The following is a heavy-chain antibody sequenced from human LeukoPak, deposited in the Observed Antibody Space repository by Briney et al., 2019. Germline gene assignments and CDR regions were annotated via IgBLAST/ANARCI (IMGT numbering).Heavy chain of an antibody. Sequence: TGGSLRLSCAASGFTVSGYWMHWVRQHPARGLMWLSYITEGGRGKSYEDSVRGRFTISRDNAKNTVQLRMDTVTVADTDVYYGARDGHDSFALDYWGQGTPVTVSS. V-gene: IGHV3-74*01. D-gene: IGHD1-1*01. J-gene: IGHJ4*02. CDR3: ARDGHDSFALDY. CDR1: GFTVSGYW. CDR2: ITEGGRGK.